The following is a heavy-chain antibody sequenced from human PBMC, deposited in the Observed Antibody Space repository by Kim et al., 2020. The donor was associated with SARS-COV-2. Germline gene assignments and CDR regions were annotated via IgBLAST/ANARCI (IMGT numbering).Heavy chain of an antibody. J-gene: IGHJ6*02. CDR3: ANGGIYSGSPRDYYYYGMDV. D-gene: IGHD1-26*01. V-gene: IGHV3-23*01. Sequence: RFTISRDNSKNTLYLQMNGLRAEDTAVYYCANGGIYSGSPRDYYYYGMDVWGQGTTVTVSS.